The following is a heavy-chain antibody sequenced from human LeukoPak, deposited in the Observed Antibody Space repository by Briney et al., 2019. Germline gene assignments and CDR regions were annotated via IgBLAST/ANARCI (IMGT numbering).Heavy chain of an antibody. CDR3: ARGFMAMVRGVIHDAFDI. J-gene: IGHJ3*02. Sequence: QPGGSLRLSCAASGFTFSSYSMNWVRQAPGKGLEWVSYISSSSNTIYYADSVKGRFTISRDNAKNSLYLQMNSLRAEDTAVYYCARGFMAMVRGVIHDAFDIWGQGTMVTVSS. D-gene: IGHD3-10*01. V-gene: IGHV3-48*01. CDR1: GFTFSSYS. CDR2: ISSSSNTI.